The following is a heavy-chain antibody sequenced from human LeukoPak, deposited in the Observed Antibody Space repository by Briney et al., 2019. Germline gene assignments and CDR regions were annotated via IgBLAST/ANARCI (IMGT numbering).Heavy chain of an antibody. J-gene: IGHJ6*03. CDR1: GYSISSGYY. CDR3: ARDDVYCSSTSCSWGYYMDV. V-gene: IGHV4-38-2*02. CDR2: IYHSGST. D-gene: IGHD2-2*01. Sequence: SETLSLTCTVSGYSISSGYYWGWIRQPPGKGLEWIGSIYHSGSTYYNPSLKSRVTISVDTSKNQFSLKLSSVTAADTAVYYCARDDVYCSSTSCSWGYYMDVWGKGTTVTVSS.